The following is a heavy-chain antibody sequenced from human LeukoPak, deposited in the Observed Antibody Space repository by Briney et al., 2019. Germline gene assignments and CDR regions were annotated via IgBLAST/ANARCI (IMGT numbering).Heavy chain of an antibody. CDR2: ISWDGGST. CDR3: AKGSYYYDSSGYLDL. Sequence: GGSLRLSCAASGFTFDDYAMHWVRQGPGKGLEGVSLISWDGGSTYYADSVKGRFTISRDNSKNSLYLQMNSLRAEDTALYYCAKGSYYYDSSGYLDLWGKGTTVTVSS. D-gene: IGHD3-22*01. V-gene: IGHV3-43D*03. J-gene: IGHJ6*03. CDR1: GFTFDDYA.